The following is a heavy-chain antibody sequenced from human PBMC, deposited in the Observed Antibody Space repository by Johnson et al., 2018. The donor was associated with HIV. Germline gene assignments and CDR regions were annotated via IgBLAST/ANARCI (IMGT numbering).Heavy chain of an antibody. D-gene: IGHD6-19*01. CDR3: AKDPGRQWLVMCAFDI. V-gene: IGHV3-11*04. J-gene: IGHJ3*02. CDR1: GFTFSDYY. CDR2: ISISGSTI. Sequence: QVQLVESGGGLVKPGGSLRLSCAASGFTFSDYYMSWIRQAPGKGLEWVSYISISGSTIYYADSVKGRFTISMDNAKNSLYLQMNSLRAEDTAVYYCAKDPGRQWLVMCAFDIWGQGTMVTVSS.